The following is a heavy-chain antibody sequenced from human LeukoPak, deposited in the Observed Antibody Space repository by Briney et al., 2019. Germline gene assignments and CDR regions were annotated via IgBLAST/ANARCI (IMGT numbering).Heavy chain of an antibody. CDR1: GYTFTSYD. CDR2: TNPNSGNT. J-gene: IGHJ6*02. Sequence: ASVKVSCKASGYTFTSYDINWVRQATGQGLEWMGWTNPNSGNTGYAQKFQGRVTMTRNTSISTAYMELSSLRSEDTAVYYCARIGWDSSGYYTVYYYYGMDVWGQGTTVTVSS. V-gene: IGHV1-8*01. D-gene: IGHD3-22*01. CDR3: ARIGWDSSGYYTVYYYYGMDV.